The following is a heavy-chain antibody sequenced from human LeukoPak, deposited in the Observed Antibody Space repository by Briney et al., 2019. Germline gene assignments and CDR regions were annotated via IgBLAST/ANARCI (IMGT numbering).Heavy chain of an antibody. V-gene: IGHV3-20*04. CDR1: GFTFDDYG. CDR2: INWNGGST. Sequence: PGGSLRLSCAASGFTFDDYGMSWVRQAPGKGLEWVSGINWNGGSTGYADSVKGRFTISRDNAKNSLYLQMNSLRAEDTALYYCARDRLWFGELLVPTGYYMDVWGKGTTVTVSS. CDR3: ARDRLWFGELLVPTGYYMDV. D-gene: IGHD3-10*01. J-gene: IGHJ6*03.